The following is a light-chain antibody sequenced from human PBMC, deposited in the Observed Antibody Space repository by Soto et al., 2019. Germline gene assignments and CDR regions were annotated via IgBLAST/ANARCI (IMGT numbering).Light chain of an antibody. CDR1: QSVGYN. V-gene: IGKV3-20*01. CDR2: AAA. J-gene: IGKJ1*01. CDR3: QQYGSSHTWT. Sequence: EIVMPQSPATLSVSPGERATLSCRASQSVGYNLAWYQQKPGQAPRLLIYAAATGATGIPDRFSGSGSGTDFTLTISRMEPEDSAVYYCQQYGSSHTWTFGQGTKVDIK.